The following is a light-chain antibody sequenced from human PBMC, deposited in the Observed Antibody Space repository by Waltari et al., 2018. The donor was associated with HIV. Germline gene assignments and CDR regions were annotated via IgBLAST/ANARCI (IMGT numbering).Light chain of an antibody. CDR1: SSDIGSYHY. CDR2: DAH. V-gene: IGLV2-14*01. Sequence: QSALTQPASVSGSLGQSITISCIGTSSDIGSYHYVSWYQHHPDKAPTLVIDDAHARPSGVPFRFSGSKSGNTASLTISGLQAEDEADYYCSSYTSTSTLLFGGGTKVTVL. J-gene: IGLJ3*02. CDR3: SSYTSTSTLL.